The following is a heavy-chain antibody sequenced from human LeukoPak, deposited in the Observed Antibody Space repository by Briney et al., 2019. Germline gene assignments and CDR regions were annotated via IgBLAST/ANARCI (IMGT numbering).Heavy chain of an antibody. CDR1: GGSISSYY. CDR3: ARDRYWGSSRGIDY. CDR2: IYYSGST. V-gene: IGHV4-59*01. D-gene: IGHD7-27*01. J-gene: IGHJ4*02. Sequence: PSETLPLTCTVSGGSISSYYWSWIRQPPGKGLEWIGYIYYSGSTNYNPSLKSRVTISVDTSKNQFSLKLSSVTAADTAVYYCARDRYWGSSRGIDYWGQGTLVTVSS.